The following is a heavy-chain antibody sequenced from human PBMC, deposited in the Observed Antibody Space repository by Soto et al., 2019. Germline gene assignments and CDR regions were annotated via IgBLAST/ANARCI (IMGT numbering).Heavy chain of an antibody. CDR2: ISGSGGST. V-gene: IGHV3-23*01. CDR1: GFTFSSYS. CDR3: ARAFFVEEGLSDY. D-gene: IGHD3-16*02. Sequence: GGSLRLSCAASGFTFSSYSMSWVRQAPGKGLEWVSAISGSGGSTYYADSVKGRFTISRDNSKNTLYLQMNSLRAEDTAVYYCARAFFVEEGLSDYWGQGTLVTVSS. J-gene: IGHJ4*02.